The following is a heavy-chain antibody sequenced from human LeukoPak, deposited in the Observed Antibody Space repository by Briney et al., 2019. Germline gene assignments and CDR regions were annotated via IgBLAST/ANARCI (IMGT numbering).Heavy chain of an antibody. CDR2: INHSGST. CDR3: ARPGRIYNWFDP. D-gene: IGHD2/OR15-2a*01. Sequence: PSETLSLTCAVYGGSFSGYYWSWIRQPPGKGLEWIGEINHSGSTNYNPSLKSRVTISVDTSKNQFSLKLSSVTAADTAVYYCARPGRIYNWFDPWGQGTLVTVSS. J-gene: IGHJ5*02. V-gene: IGHV4-34*01. CDR1: GGSFSGYY.